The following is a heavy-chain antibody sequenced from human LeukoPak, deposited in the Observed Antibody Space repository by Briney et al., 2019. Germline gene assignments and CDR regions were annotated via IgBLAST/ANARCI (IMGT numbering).Heavy chain of an antibody. V-gene: IGHV1-8*01. D-gene: IGHD6-13*01. CDR3: SRGQSGLAAAGTYDY. Sequence: SVTVSFTSSVDTFTFSDINWVRHPPGQGHEWMGWIKPNSGGTGYSKKSQNRVSMTMNTSTSTAYMLMSSLVFDATAVYYCSRGQSGLAAAGTYDYWGEGTLITLSS. J-gene: IGHJ4*02. CDR2: IKPNSGGT. CDR1: VDTFTFSD.